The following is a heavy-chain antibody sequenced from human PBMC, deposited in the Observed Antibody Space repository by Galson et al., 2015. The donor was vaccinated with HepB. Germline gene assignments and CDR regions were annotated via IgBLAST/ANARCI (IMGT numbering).Heavy chain of an antibody. V-gene: IGHV3-23*01. CDR1: GFTFSSYA. CDR3: ATMGGSIAVAVGGFDY. J-gene: IGHJ4*02. CDR2: ISGSGGST. D-gene: IGHD6-19*01. Sequence: LRLSCAASGFTFSSYAMSWVRQAPGKGLEWVSAISGSGGSTYYADSVKGRFTISRDNSKNTLYLQMNSLRAEDTAVYYCATMGGSIAVAVGGFDYWGQGTLVTVSS.